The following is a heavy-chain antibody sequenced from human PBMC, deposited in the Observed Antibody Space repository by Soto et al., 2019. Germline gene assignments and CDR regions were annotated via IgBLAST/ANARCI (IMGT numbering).Heavy chain of an antibody. CDR1: GFTFSSYE. CDR2: ISSSGSTI. D-gene: IGHD5-12*01. CDR3: ARALPGLRFDY. Sequence: LRLSCAASGFTFSSYEMNWVRQAPGKGLEWVSYISSSGSTIYYADSVKGRFTISRDNAKNSLYLQMNSLRAEDTAVYYCARALPGLRFDYWGQGTLVTVSS. V-gene: IGHV3-48*03. J-gene: IGHJ4*02.